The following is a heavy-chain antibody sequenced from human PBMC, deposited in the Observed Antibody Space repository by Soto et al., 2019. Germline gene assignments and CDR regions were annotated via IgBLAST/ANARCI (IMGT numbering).Heavy chain of an antibody. V-gene: IGHV3-23*01. CDR2: ISNNGGST. CDR3: AKDPDISGWYQTDLDY. D-gene: IGHD6-19*01. J-gene: IGHJ4*02. Sequence: EVQLLESGGGLVQPGGSLRLSCAASGFIFSSFAMSWVHQAPGKGLELVSTISNNGGSTYSADSVKGRFTISRDNSKNTLYLQMNSLRAEDTAVYYCAKDPDISGWYQTDLDYWGQGTLVTVSS. CDR1: GFIFSSFA.